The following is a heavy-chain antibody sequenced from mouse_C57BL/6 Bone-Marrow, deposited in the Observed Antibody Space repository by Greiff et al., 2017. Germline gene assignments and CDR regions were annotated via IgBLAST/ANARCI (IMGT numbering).Heavy chain of an antibody. CDR2: IDPSDSYT. CDR3: ARLGWFAY. J-gene: IGHJ3*01. CDR1: GYTFTSYW. Sequence: QVQLQQPGAELVKPGASVKLSCKASGYTFTSYWMQWVKQRPGQGLEWIGEIDPSDSYTNYNQKFKGQATLTVDTSSSTAYMQLSSLTSEDSAVYYCARLGWFAYWGQGTLVTVSA. D-gene: IGHD4-1*01. V-gene: IGHV1-50*01.